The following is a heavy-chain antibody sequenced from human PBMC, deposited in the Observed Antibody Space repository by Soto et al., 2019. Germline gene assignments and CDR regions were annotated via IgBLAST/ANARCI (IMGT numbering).Heavy chain of an antibody. CDR1: GFTFSSYW. CDR3: ARDYYYDILTGPFDY. J-gene: IGHJ4*02. V-gene: IGHV3-7*01. D-gene: IGHD3-9*01. CDR2: IKQDGSEK. Sequence: GGSLRLSCAASGFTFSSYWMSWVRQAPGKGMEWVATIKQDGSEKYYVDSMKGRFTISRDNSKDSLYLQMNSLRAEDTAVYYCARDYYYDILTGPFDYWGQGTLVTVSS.